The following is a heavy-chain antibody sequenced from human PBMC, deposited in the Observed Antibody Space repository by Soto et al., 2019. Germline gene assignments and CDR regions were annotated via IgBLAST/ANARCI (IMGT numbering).Heavy chain of an antibody. J-gene: IGHJ6*02. CDR1: GFTFSSYG. Sequence: QVQLVESGGGVVQPGRSLRLSCAASGFTFSSYGMHWVRQAPGKGLEWVAVISYDGSNKYHADSVKGRFTISRDNSKNTLYLQMNSLRAEDTAVYYCAKILQLGDYAYYYYGMDVWGQGTTVTVSS. CDR3: AKILQLGDYAYYYYGMDV. D-gene: IGHD4-17*01. V-gene: IGHV3-30*18. CDR2: ISYDGSNK.